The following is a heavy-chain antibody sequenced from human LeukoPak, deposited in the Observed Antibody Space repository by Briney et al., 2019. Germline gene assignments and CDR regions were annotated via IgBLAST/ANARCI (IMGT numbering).Heavy chain of an antibody. Sequence: SETLSLTCTVSGGSISSYYWSWIRQPAGKGLEWIGYIYYSGSTNYNPSLKSRVTISVDTSKNQFSLKLSSVTAADTAVYYCARTLYGDYGEAWFDPWGQGTLVTVSS. V-gene: IGHV4-59*08. D-gene: IGHD4-17*01. J-gene: IGHJ5*02. CDR1: GGSISSYY. CDR3: ARTLYGDYGEAWFDP. CDR2: IYYSGST.